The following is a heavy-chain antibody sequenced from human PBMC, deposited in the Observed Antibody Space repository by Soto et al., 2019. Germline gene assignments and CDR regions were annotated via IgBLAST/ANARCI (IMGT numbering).Heavy chain of an antibody. D-gene: IGHD6-6*01. CDR2: ISAYNGNT. J-gene: IGHJ4*02. V-gene: IGHV1-18*01. Sequence: ASVKVSCKASGYTFTSYAMHWVRQAPGQGLEWMGWISAYNGNTNYAQRLQGRVTMTTDTSTSTAYMELRSLRSDDTAVYYCARDQDIAARMFDYWGQGTLVTVSS. CDR1: GYTFTSYA. CDR3: ARDQDIAARMFDY.